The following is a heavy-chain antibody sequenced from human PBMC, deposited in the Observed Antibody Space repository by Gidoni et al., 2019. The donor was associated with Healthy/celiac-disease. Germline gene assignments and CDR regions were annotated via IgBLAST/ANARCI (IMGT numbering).Heavy chain of an antibody. CDR2: ISGSGGST. D-gene: IGHD2-2*01. Sequence: EVQLLESGGGLVQPGGSLRLSCAASGFTFSSYAMSWVRQAPGKGLEWVSAISGSGGSTYYADSVKGRFTISRDNSKNTLYLQMNSLRAEDTAVYYCAKDLGDIVVVPAFYGMDVWGQGTTVTVSS. V-gene: IGHV3-23*01. CDR3: AKDLGDIVVVPAFYGMDV. J-gene: IGHJ6*02. CDR1: GFTFSSYA.